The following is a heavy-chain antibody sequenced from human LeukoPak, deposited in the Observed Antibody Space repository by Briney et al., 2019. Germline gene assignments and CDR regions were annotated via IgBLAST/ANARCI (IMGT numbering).Heavy chain of an antibody. Sequence: SKTLSLTCTVSGGSISSSSYYWGWIRQPPGKGLEWIGSIYYSGSTYYNPSLKSRVTISVDTSKNQFPLKLSSVTAADTAVYYCARVDDGAIDYWGQGTLVTVSS. CDR1: GGSISSSSYY. CDR2: IYYSGST. V-gene: IGHV4-39*06. CDR3: ARVDDGAIDY. D-gene: IGHD4-17*01. J-gene: IGHJ4*02.